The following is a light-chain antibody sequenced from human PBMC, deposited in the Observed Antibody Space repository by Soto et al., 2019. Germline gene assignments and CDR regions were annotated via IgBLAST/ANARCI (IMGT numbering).Light chain of an antibody. Sequence: QSVLTQPPSASGTPGQRVTISCFGSSSNIGSNYVFWYQHLPGTAPKLLIYRNNQRPSGVPDRFSGSKSGTSASLAISGLRSEYETDYYCAAWDDSLSGVVFGGGTKLTVL. J-gene: IGLJ2*01. CDR2: RNN. CDR1: SSNIGSNY. V-gene: IGLV1-47*01. CDR3: AAWDDSLSGVV.